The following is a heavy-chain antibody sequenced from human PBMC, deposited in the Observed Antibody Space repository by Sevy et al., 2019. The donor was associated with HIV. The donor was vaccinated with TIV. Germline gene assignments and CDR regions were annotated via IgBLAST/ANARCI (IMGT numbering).Heavy chain of an antibody. Sequence: ASVKVSCKASGGTLSSYAISWVRQAPGQGLEWMGGIIPIFGTANYAQKFQGRVTITADESTSTAYMELSSLRSEDTAVYYCASGRDIVVVPAYYYGMDVWGQGTTVTVSS. D-gene: IGHD2-2*01. CDR1: GGTLSSYA. CDR3: ASGRDIVVVPAYYYGMDV. CDR2: IIPIFGTA. J-gene: IGHJ6*02. V-gene: IGHV1-69*13.